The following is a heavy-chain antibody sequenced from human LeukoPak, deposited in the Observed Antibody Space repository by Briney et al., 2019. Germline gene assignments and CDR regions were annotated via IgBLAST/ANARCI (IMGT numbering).Heavy chain of an antibody. CDR1: GFTFSSYS. V-gene: IGHV3-48*01. D-gene: IGHD2-2*02. CDR3: ARDLGDCSSTSCYTFRYYFDY. J-gene: IGHJ4*02. Sequence: TGGSLRLSCAASGFTFSSYSMNWVRQAPGKGLEWVSYISSSSSTIYYADSVKGRFTISRDNAKNSLYLQVNSLRAEDTAVYYCARDLGDCSSTSCYTFRYYFDYWGQGTLVTVSS. CDR2: ISSSSSTI.